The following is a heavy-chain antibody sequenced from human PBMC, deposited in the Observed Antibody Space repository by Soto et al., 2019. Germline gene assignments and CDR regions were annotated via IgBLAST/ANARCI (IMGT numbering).Heavy chain of an antibody. V-gene: IGHV1-69*01. CDR2: IIPIFGTA. J-gene: IGHJ4*02. CDR3: ARDGGRHSGGIDY. Sequence: QVQLVQSGAEVKKPGSSVKVSFKASGGTFSSYSINWVRQAPGQGLEWMGEIIPIFGTANYAQKFQGRVTITADESTSTAYMELRSLRSEDTAVYSCARDGGRHSGGIDYWGQGTLVTVSS. D-gene: IGHD1-26*01. CDR1: GGTFSSYS.